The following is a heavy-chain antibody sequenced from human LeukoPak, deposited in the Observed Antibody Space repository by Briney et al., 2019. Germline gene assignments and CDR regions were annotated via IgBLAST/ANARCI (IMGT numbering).Heavy chain of an antibody. V-gene: IGHV4-39*01. CDR2: IYYSGST. J-gene: IGHJ1*01. CDR1: GGSISSSSYY. CDR3: ARSFQWLRSGYFQH. D-gene: IGHD6-19*01. Sequence: SETLSLTCTVSGGSISSSSYYRGWIRQPPGKGLEWIGSIYYSGSTYYNPSLKSRVTISVDTSKNQFSLKLSSVTAADTAVYYCARSFQWLRSGYFQHWGQGTLVTVSS.